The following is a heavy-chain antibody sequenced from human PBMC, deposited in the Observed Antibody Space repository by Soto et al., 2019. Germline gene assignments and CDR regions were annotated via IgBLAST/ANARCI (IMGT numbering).Heavy chain of an antibody. CDR1: GLTFSSYG. CDR2: ISYDGSNK. CDR3: AKWSGWYASGSYFDY. D-gene: IGHD6-19*01. J-gene: IGHJ4*02. V-gene: IGHV3-30*18. Sequence: QVQLVESGGGVVQPGRSLRLSCAASGLTFSSYGMHWVRQAPGKGLEWVAVISYDGSNKYYADSVKGRFTISRDNSKNTLYLQMNSLRAEDTAVYYCAKWSGWYASGSYFDYWGQGTLVTVSS.